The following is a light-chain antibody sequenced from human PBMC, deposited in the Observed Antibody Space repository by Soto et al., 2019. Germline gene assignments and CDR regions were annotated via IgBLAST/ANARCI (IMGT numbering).Light chain of an antibody. J-gene: IGKJ1*01. CDR2: AAS. CDR3: LQDYNYPRT. CDR1: QSVSTL. V-gene: IGKV1-6*01. Sequence: QMTQSPSTLSASVGERVTITCRASQSVSTLLAWYQQKPGKAPKLLIYAASSLQSGVPSRFSGSGSGTDFTLTISSLQPEDFATYYCLQDYNYPRTFGQGTNVDIK.